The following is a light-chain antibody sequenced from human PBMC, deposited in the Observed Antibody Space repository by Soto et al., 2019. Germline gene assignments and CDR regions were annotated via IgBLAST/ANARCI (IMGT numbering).Light chain of an antibody. CDR1: HSVSRTY. J-gene: IGKJ5*01. V-gene: IGKV3-20*01. CDR2: GAS. CDR3: QQFDGPVT. Sequence: EIVLTQSPGTLSLSPGERATLSCRASHSVSRTYLAWYQQKPSQAPRLLIYGASDRATGTPDRFSGSGCCTDFTLTICRLMPEDTAVYYCQQFDGPVTLCQGARLEIK.